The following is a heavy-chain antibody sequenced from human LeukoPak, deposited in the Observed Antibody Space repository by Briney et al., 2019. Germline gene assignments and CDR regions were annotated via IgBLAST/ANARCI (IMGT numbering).Heavy chain of an antibody. J-gene: IGHJ3*02. D-gene: IGHD3-16*01. CDR1: GLNFGGYT. CDR3: AREPVEGVNDAFDI. V-gene: IGHV3-49*04. Sequence: GGSLRLSCTTSGLNFGGYTMNWVRQFPRKGLGWIGFVRIKAVGGTAEYTASVKGRFTISRDDSKSTAYLQMNSLTTEDTAMYYCAREPVEGVNDAFDIWGQGTMVTVSS. CDR2: VRIKAVGGTA.